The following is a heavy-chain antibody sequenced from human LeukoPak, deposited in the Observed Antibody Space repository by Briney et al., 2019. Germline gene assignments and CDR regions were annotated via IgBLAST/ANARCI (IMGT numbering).Heavy chain of an antibody. CDR3: ARDHLTEGTHLDS. V-gene: IGHV4-30-4*01. CDR1: GGSISSGDYY. Sequence: PSETLSLTCTVSGGSISSGDYYWGWIRQPPGKGLEWVGYIYDSGSTYYNPTHKSRVTISVVTSTNHISMKPSSVPADDTAVYYCARDHLTEGTHLDSWGQGTLVTVSS. CDR2: IYDSGST. D-gene: IGHD1-1*01. J-gene: IGHJ4*02.